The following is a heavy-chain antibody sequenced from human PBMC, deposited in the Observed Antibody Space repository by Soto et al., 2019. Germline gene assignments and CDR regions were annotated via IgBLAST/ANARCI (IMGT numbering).Heavy chain of an antibody. D-gene: IGHD3-22*01. Sequence: GGSLRLSCAASGFTFSSYGMHWVRQAPGKGLEWVAVIWYDGSNKYYADSVKGRFTISRDNSKNTLYLQMNSLGAEDTAVYYCARQIYDSDSGPNFQYYFDSWGQGTLVTVSS. CDR2: IWYDGSNK. CDR1: GFTFSSYG. CDR3: ARQIYDSDSGPNFQYYFDS. V-gene: IGHV3-33*01. J-gene: IGHJ4*02.